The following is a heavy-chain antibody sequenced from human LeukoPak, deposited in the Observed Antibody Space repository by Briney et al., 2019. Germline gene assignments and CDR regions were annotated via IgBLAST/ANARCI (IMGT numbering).Heavy chain of an antibody. J-gene: IGHJ4*02. CDR1: GFTFSSYA. D-gene: IGHD6-13*01. Sequence: SGGSLRLSCAASGFTFSSYAMSWVRQAPGKGLEWVSAISGSGGSTYYADSVKGRFTISRDNSKNTLYLQMNSLRAEDTAVCYCAKDYEQQLVDYFDYWGQGTLVTVSS. V-gene: IGHV3-23*01. CDR2: ISGSGGST. CDR3: AKDYEQQLVDYFDY.